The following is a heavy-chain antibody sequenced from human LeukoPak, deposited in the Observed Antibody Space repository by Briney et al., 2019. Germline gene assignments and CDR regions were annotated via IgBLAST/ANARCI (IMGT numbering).Heavy chain of an antibody. CDR1: GYTFTSYY. V-gene: IGHV1-46*01. CDR2: NNPSGGST. Sequence: GASVKVSCKASGYTFTSYYMHWVRQAPGQGLEWMGINNPSGGSTSYAQKFQGRVTMTRDTSTSTVYMELSSLRSEDTAVYYCATGGPIMITFGGVTGPDFDYWGQGTLVTVSS. D-gene: IGHD3-16*01. J-gene: IGHJ4*02. CDR3: ATGGPIMITFGGVTGPDFDY.